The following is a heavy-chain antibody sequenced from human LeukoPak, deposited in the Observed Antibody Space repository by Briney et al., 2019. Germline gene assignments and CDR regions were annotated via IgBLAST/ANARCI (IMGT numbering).Heavy chain of an antibody. CDR3: AKAYDSSGFSYERGADY. J-gene: IGHJ4*02. D-gene: IGHD3-22*01. CDR2: ISGNGRGI. Sequence: RGSLRLSCAASGFTFSSYAMSWVRQAPGKGLEWVSPISGNGRGIYQPDSVKGRFTISRDNSMDTLYLQMNNLGAEDTAVYYCAKAYDSSGFSYERGADYWGQGTLVTVSS. V-gene: IGHV3-23*01. CDR1: GFTFSSYA.